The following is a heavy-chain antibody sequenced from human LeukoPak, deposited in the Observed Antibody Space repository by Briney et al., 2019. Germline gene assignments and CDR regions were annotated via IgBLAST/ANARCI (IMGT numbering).Heavy chain of an antibody. CDR3: ARGPGGSSFNRFDY. D-gene: IGHD1-26*01. CDR2: ISGSGGST. V-gene: IGHV3-23*01. Sequence: PGGSLRLSCVASGFTFSTYGMSWVRQAPGKGLEWVSAISGSGGSTYYADSVKGRFTISRDNAKNSLYLQMNSLRAEDTAVYYCARGPGGSSFNRFDYWGQGTLVTVSS. J-gene: IGHJ4*02. CDR1: GFTFSTYG.